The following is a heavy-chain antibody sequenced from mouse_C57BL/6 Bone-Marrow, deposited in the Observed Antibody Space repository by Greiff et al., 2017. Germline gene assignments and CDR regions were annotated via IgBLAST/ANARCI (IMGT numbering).Heavy chain of an antibody. CDR2: IWGGGST. V-gene: IGHV2-9*01. J-gene: IGHJ4*01. CDR3: AKHRTPTVDAMDY. D-gene: IGHD1-1*01. Sequence: VQGVESGPGLVAPSQSLSITCTVSGFSLTSYGVDWVRQPPGKGLEWLGVIWGGGSTNYNSARMSRLSISKDNSKSQVFLKMHSLQTDDTAMYYCAKHRTPTVDAMDYGGQGTSVTVSA. CDR1: GFSLTSYG.